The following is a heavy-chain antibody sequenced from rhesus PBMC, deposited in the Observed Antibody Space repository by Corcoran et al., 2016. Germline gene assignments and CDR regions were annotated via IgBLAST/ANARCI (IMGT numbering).Heavy chain of an antibody. CDR1: GGSISSGYD. J-gene: IGHJ4*01. CDR2: IYGSSGRT. D-gene: IGHD1-44*02. CDR3: ARDLSGSYPYFDY. V-gene: IGHV4-76*01. Sequence: QVQLQESGPGVVKPSETLSLTCAFSGGSISSGYDWSWIRTPPGKGLEGIGYIYGSSGRTNYNPSLKNRVTISKDASKNQFALKLSSVTAADTAVYYGARDLSGSYPYFDYWGQGVLVTVSS.